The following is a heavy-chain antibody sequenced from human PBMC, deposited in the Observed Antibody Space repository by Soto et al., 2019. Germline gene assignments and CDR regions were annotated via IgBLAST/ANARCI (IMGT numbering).Heavy chain of an antibody. J-gene: IGHJ6*02. CDR3: ARDLWGYCGTDCYPLDV. CDR2: MYNTGST. D-gene: IGHD2-21*02. CDR1: GGSISRYY. Sequence: QVQLQESGPGLVKPSETLSLTCTVSGGSISRYYWSWIRQPPGKGLEWIGYMYNTGSTVYNPSFKSRVTLSVGTSKNQFSLKLNSVTAADTAVYYCARDLWGYCGTDCYPLDVWGQGTTVTVSS. V-gene: IGHV4-59*01.